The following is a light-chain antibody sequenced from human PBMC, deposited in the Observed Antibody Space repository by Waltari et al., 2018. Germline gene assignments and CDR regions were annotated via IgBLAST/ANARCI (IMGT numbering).Light chain of an antibody. CDR1: SNDVGGYNS. Sequence: QSALTQPASVSGSPGQSVTIFCAGTSNDVGGYNSVSWYQEHPGQAPRVIIYDVSDRPSGVSARFSGYKSGNTASLTISGLQAEDEADYYCSSQSSNDVVLFGGGTKLTVL. V-gene: IGLV2-14*01. J-gene: IGLJ2*01. CDR2: DVS. CDR3: SSQSSNDVVL.